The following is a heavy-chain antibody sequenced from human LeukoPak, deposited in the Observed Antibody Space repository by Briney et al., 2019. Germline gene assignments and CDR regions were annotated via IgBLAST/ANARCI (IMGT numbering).Heavy chain of an antibody. CDR1: GFTFSNYG. V-gene: IGHV3-21*01. Sequence: GGTLRLSCAASGFTFSNYGVSWVRQAPGKGLEWVSSISSSSSYIYYADSVKGRFTISRDNAKNSLYLQMNSLRAEDTAVYYCARERITIFGVVPANWGQGTLVTVSS. D-gene: IGHD3-3*01. CDR2: ISSSSSYI. J-gene: IGHJ4*02. CDR3: ARERITIFGVVPAN.